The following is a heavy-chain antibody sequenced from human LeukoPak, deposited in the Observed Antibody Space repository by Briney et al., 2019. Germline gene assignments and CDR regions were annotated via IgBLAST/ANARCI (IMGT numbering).Heavy chain of an antibody. J-gene: IGHJ3*02. D-gene: IGHD3-3*01. CDR2: IYTSGIT. Sequence: SETLSLTCTVSGGSISSGSYYWSWIRQPAGKDLEWIGRIYTSGITNYNPSLKSRVTISVDTSKNQFSLKLSSVTAADTAVYYCTFGLVDDAFDIWGQGTMVTVSS. V-gene: IGHV4-61*02. CDR1: GGSISSGSYY. CDR3: TFGLVDDAFDI.